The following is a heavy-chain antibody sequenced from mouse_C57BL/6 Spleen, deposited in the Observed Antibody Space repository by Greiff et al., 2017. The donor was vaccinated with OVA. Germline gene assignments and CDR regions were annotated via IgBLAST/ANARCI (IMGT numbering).Heavy chain of an antibody. V-gene: IGHV1-78*01. CDR3: ARGGLRDWFAY. J-gene: IGHJ3*01. CDR1: GYTFTDHT. Sequence: VQLQQSAAELVKPGASVKISCKVSGYTFTDHTIHWMKQRPEQGLEWIGYIYPRDGSTKYNEKFKGKATLTADKSSSTAYMQRNILTSEDSAVYFCARGGLRDWFAYWGQGTLVTVSA. CDR2: IYPRDGST. D-gene: IGHD2-4*01.